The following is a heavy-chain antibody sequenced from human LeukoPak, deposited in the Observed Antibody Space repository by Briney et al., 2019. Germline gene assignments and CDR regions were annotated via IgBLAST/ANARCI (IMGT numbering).Heavy chain of an antibody. CDR3: ATANYYDSSGYYFDY. D-gene: IGHD3-22*01. J-gene: IGHJ4*02. Sequence: EASVKVSCKASGYTFTSYGINWVRQPPGQGLEWMGWISAYKGDTNYAQNLQGRVTMTEDTSTDTAYMELSSLRSEDTAVYYCATANYYDSSGYYFDYWGQGTLVTVSS. CDR1: GYTFTSYG. CDR2: ISAYKGDT. V-gene: IGHV1-18*01.